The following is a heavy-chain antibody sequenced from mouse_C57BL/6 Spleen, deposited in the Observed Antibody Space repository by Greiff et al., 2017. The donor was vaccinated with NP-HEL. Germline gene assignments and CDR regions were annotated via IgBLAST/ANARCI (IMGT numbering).Heavy chain of an antibody. J-gene: IGHJ1*03. Sequence: QVQLQQSGAELARPGASVKLSCKASGYTFTSYGISWVKQRTGQGLEWIGEIYPRSGNTYYNEKFKGKATLTADKSSSTAYMELRSLTSEDSAVYFCARDSIYGNYGYFDVWGTGTTVTVSS. CDR3: ARDSIYGNYGYFDV. D-gene: IGHD2-1*01. CDR2: IYPRSGNT. V-gene: IGHV1-81*01. CDR1: GYTFTSYG.